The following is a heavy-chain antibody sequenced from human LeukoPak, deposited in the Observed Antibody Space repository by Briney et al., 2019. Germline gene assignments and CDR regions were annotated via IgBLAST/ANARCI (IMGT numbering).Heavy chain of an antibody. Sequence: ASVKVSCKASGGTFSSYGISWVRQAPGHALEWMGWINTNTGNPTYAQGFTGRFVFPLDTSLSTAYLQIKSLKAEDTAVYYCAKVRASYSGYDYWGQGTLVTVSS. D-gene: IGHD5-12*01. CDR3: AKVRASYSGYDY. V-gene: IGHV7-4-1*02. J-gene: IGHJ4*02. CDR1: GGTFSSYG. CDR2: INTNTGNP.